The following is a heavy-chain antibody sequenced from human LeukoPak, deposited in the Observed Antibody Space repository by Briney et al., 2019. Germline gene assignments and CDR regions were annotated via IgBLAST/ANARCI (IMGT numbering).Heavy chain of an antibody. D-gene: IGHD5-18*01. CDR1: GFTFSSYA. Sequence: GGSLRLSCAASGFTFSSYAMSWVRQAPGKGLEWVSAISGSGGSTYYADSVKGRFTISRDNSKNTLYLQMNSLRAEDTAVYYCARVKGYSYGYNWFDPWGQGTLVTVSS. J-gene: IGHJ5*02. V-gene: IGHV3-23*01. CDR3: ARVKGYSYGYNWFDP. CDR2: ISGSGGST.